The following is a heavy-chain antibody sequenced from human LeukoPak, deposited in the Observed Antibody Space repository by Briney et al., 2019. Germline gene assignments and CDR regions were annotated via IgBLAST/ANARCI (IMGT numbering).Heavy chain of an antibody. D-gene: IGHD1-26*01. Sequence: ASVTVSCTASGYTFTGYYMHWVRQAPGQGLEWMGRINPNSGGTNYAQKFQGRVTITADESTSTAYMELSSLRSEDTAVYYCARDQTEVGATTFDPWGQGTLVTVSS. V-gene: IGHV1-2*06. CDR3: ARDQTEVGATTFDP. J-gene: IGHJ5*02. CDR1: GYTFTGYY. CDR2: INPNSGGT.